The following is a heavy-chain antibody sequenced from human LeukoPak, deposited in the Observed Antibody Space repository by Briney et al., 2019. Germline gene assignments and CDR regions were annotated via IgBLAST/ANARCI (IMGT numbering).Heavy chain of an antibody. CDR1: GFTFGDYA. V-gene: IGHV3-23*01. D-gene: IGHD1-26*01. J-gene: IGHJ6*02. CDR3: AKDKGWGYSSYDYYGMDV. Sequence: AGGSLRLSCTASGFTFGDYAMSWIRQAPGKGLEWVSAISNNGGYTYYADSVKGRFTISRDISKNTLYVQMNSLRAEDAAVYYCAKDKGWGYSSYDYYGMDVWGQGTTVTVSS. CDR2: ISNNGGYT.